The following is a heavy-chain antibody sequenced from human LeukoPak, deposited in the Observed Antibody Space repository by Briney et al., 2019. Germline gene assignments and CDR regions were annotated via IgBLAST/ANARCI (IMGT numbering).Heavy chain of an antibody. CDR1: GFTFSSYA. D-gene: IGHD3-10*01. Sequence: QTGGSLRLSCAASGFTFSSYAMHWVRQAPGKGLEYVSAISSNGGSTYYANSVKGRFTISRDNSENTLYLQMGSLRAEDMAVYYCAREERGSGEVDYWGQGTLVTVSS. V-gene: IGHV3-64*01. J-gene: IGHJ4*02. CDR3: AREERGSGEVDY. CDR2: ISSNGGST.